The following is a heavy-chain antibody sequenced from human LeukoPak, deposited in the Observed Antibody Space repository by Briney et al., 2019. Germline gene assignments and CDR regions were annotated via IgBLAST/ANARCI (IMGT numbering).Heavy chain of an antibody. CDR1: GFTFSNCW. D-gene: IGHD1-26*01. CDR3: ASNVGPRRRSPVLMDV. CDR2: IKQGGSAK. V-gene: IGHV3-7*02. J-gene: IGHJ6*02. Sequence: TGGSLTLSCAAAGFTFSNCWMSWVRQAPGRGLEWVANIKQGGSAKYYLYSVKGRFTISRDNAKNSLYLQMNSLRAEDTAVYYCASNVGPRRRSPVLMDVWGQGTPATVSS.